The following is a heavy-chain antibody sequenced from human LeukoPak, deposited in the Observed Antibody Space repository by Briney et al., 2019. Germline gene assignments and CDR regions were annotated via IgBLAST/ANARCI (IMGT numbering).Heavy chain of an antibody. CDR2: IRRKADNYAT. V-gene: IGHV3-73*01. J-gene: IGHJ6*02. Sequence: PGRSLRLSCAASGFTFSGSPIHWVRQASGRGLEWVGHIRRKADNYATTYAASMKGRFTISRDDSKNTAFLQMNSLKIEDSAVYYCTKDYYYSLDVWGQGTTVTVSS. CDR3: TKDYYYSLDV. CDR1: GFTFSGSP.